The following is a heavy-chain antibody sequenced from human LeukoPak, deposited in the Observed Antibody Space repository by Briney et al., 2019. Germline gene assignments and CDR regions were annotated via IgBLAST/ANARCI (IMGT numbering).Heavy chain of an antibody. Sequence: PGGSLRLSCAASGFTFSRYGMTWVRQAPGKGLEWVSTISDTGDSTYYADSVKGRFTISRDNSENTLCLQMNGLRAEDTAICFCATGAYCDHWGQGTLVTVSS. CDR2: ISDTGDST. V-gene: IGHV3-23*01. J-gene: IGHJ4*02. CDR3: ATGAYCDH. CDR1: GFTFSRYG.